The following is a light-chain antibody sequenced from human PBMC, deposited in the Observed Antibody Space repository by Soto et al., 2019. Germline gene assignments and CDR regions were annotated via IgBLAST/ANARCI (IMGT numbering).Light chain of an antibody. CDR3: QQSYNTTWT. J-gene: IGKJ1*01. CDR2: AAS. CDR1: QGIRND. V-gene: IGKV1-39*01. Sequence: DIQMTQSPSSLSASVGDRVTITCRASQGIRNDLGWYQQKPGKAPKLLIYAASSLQSGVPSRFSGSGSETDFTLTIRSLQPEDFATYSCQQSYNTTWTFGQGTKVDIK.